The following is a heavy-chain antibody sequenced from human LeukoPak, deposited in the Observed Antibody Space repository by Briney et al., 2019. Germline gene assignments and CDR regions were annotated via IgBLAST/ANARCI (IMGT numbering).Heavy chain of an antibody. CDR1: GGSFSGYS. CDR2: INHSGST. CDR3: ARGEWLRSWFGY. D-gene: IGHD5-12*01. V-gene: IGHV4-34*01. Sequence: PSETLSLTSADYGGSFSGYSWILIRQPPAKRLALIGEINHSGSTNYNPSLKSRVTISVDTSKNQFSLKLSSVTAADTAVYYCARGEWLRSWFGYWGQGTLVTVSS. J-gene: IGHJ4*02.